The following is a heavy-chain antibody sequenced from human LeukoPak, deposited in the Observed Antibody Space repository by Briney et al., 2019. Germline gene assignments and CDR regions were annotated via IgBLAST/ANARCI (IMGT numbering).Heavy chain of an antibody. CDR1: GFTFSSYA. CDR2: ISYDGSNK. J-gene: IGHJ4*02. Sequence: QSGGSLRLSCAASGFTFSSYAMHWVRQAPGKGLEWVAVISYDGSNKYYADSVKGRFTISRDNSKNTLYLQMNSLRAEDTAVYYCARELTALDYWGQGTLVTVSS. CDR3: ARELTALDY. D-gene: IGHD2-8*01. V-gene: IGHV3-30-3*01.